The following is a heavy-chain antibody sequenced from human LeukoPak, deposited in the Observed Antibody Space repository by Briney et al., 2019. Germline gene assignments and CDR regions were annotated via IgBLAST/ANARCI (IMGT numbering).Heavy chain of an antibody. CDR2: ISGSGGST. V-gene: IGHV3-23*01. D-gene: IGHD6-6*01. CDR1: GFTFSSYA. J-gene: IGHJ4*02. Sequence: GGSLKLSCAASGFTFSSYAMSWVRQAPGKGLEWVSAISGSGGSTYYADSVKGRFTISRDNSKNALYLQMNSLRAEDTAVYYCTKDSPGIAAQGDYFDYWGQGTLVTVSS. CDR3: TKDSPGIAAQGDYFDY.